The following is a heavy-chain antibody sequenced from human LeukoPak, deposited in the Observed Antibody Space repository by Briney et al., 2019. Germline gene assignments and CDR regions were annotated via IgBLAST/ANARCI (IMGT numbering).Heavy chain of an antibody. J-gene: IGHJ4*02. Sequence: PSETLSLTCAVYGESFSGHYWTWIRQPPGRGLEWIGGINHSGSTTSNPSLNNRVTISVDTSKNQFSLKLTSVTAADTAVYYCARPRYGSGSLDSWGQGTLVTVSS. V-gene: IGHV4-34*01. CDR1: GESFSGHY. CDR3: ARPRYGSGSLDS. D-gene: IGHD3-10*01. CDR2: INHSGST.